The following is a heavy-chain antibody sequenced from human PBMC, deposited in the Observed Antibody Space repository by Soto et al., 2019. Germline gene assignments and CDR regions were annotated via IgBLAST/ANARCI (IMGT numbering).Heavy chain of an antibody. D-gene: IGHD1-26*01. CDR1: GGSISSYY. J-gene: IGHJ4*02. Sequence: LSLTCTVSGGSISSYYWSWIRQPPGKGLEWIGYIYYSGGTNYNPSLKSRVTISLDTSKNQFSLKLSSVTAADTAVYYCAGKRVGATMIDYWGQGTLVTVSS. CDR3: AGKRVGATMIDY. CDR2: IYYSGGT. V-gene: IGHV4-59*01.